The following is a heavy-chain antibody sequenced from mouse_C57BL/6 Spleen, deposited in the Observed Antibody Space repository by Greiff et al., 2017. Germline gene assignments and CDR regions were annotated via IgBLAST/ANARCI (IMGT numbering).Heavy chain of an antibody. V-gene: IGHV1-59*01. CDR2: IDPSDSYT. Sequence: QVQLQQPGAELVRPGTSVKLSCKASGYTFTSYWMHWVKQRPGQGLEWIGVIDPSDSYTNYNQKFKGKATLTVDTSSSTAYMQLSSLTSEDSAVYYCARPPYYYGSSYWYFDVWGTGTTVTVSS. J-gene: IGHJ1*03. CDR1: GYTFTSYW. D-gene: IGHD1-1*01. CDR3: ARPPYYYGSSYWYFDV.